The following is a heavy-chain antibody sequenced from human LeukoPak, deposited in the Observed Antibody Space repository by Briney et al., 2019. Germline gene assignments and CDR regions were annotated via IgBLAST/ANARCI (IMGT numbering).Heavy chain of an antibody. V-gene: IGHV3-23*01. CDR3: AKARIAAVGTGAFDV. D-gene: IGHD6-13*01. CDR1: GFTVSSYG. Sequence: TGGSLRLSCAASGFTVSSYGMTWVRQAPGKGLEWVSAFSATDGSAQYAESVRGRFTISRDNSKNSLYLQMNSLRGEDTAVYFCAKARIAAVGTGAFDVWGQGTMVTVSS. J-gene: IGHJ3*01. CDR2: FSATDGSA.